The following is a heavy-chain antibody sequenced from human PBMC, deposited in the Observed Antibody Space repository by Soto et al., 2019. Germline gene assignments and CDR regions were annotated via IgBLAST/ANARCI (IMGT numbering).Heavy chain of an antibody. CDR3: ARDPYSGDHQY. CDR1: GYTFTTYG. J-gene: IGHJ4*02. CDR2: ISAYSGKT. V-gene: IGHV1-18*01. D-gene: IGHD3-10*01. Sequence: QVQLVQSGGEVKKPGASVKVSCKTSGYTFTTYGISWVRQAPGQGLEWVGWISAYSGKTHYAQKFQGKVTMTTDTSTNTAYLELRSLRSADTAVYYCARDPYSGDHQYWGQGTRVTVSS.